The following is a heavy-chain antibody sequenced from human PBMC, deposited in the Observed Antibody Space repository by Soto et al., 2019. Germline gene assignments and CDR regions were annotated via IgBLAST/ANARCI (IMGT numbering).Heavy chain of an antibody. CDR2: IYTSGST. CDR3: ARDIREYNWNYGWFHP. Sequence: SETLSLTCTVSVSSISSYYWSWIRQPAGKGLEWIGRIYTSGSTNYNPSLKSRVTMSVDTSKNQFSLKLSSVTAADTAFYYCARDIREYNWNYGWFHPWGQGTMVTVSS. V-gene: IGHV4-4*07. CDR1: VSSISSYY. D-gene: IGHD1-7*01. J-gene: IGHJ5*02.